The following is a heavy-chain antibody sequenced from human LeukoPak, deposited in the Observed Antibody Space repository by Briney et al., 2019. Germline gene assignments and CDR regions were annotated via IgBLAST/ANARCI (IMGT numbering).Heavy chain of an antibody. CDR2: FDPEDDET. V-gene: IGHV1-24*01. CDR1: GYTFTELS. J-gene: IGHJ4*02. CDR3: ATFLAGDWPYAYYFDY. D-gene: IGHD2-21*02. Sequence: ASVKVSCKVSGYTFTELSMHWVRQAPGKGLEWMGGFDPEDDETIYAQKFQGRVTMTEDTPTDTAYMELSSLRSEDTAVYYCATFLAGDWPYAYYFDYWGQGTLVTVSS.